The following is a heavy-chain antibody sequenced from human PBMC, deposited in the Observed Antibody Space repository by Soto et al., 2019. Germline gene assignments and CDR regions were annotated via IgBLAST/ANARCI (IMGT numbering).Heavy chain of an antibody. CDR1: GYSFTSYW. CDR2: IYPGDSDT. J-gene: IGHJ6*03. V-gene: IGHV5-51*01. D-gene: IGHD2-15*01. CDR3: ARHVYCSGGSCYPPYYYYYMDV. Sequence: PGESLKISXKGSGYSFTSYWIGWVRQMPGKGLEWMGFIYPGDSDTRYSPSFQGQVTISADKSISTAYLQWSSLKASDTAMYYCARHVYCSGGSCYPPYYYYYMDVWGKGTTVTVSS.